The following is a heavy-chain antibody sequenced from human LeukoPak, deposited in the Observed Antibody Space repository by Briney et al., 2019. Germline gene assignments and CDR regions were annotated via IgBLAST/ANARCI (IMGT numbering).Heavy chain of an antibody. D-gene: IGHD3-10*01. CDR1: GYTFTSYY. V-gene: IGHV1-46*01. CDR2: INPSGGST. CDR3: AILLWFGELDMDV. Sequence: ASVKVSCKASGYTFTSYYMHWVRQAPGQELEWMGIINPSGGSTSYAQKFQGRVTMTRDTSTSTVYMELSSLRSEDTAVYYCAILLWFGELDMDVWGQGTTVTVSS. J-gene: IGHJ6*02.